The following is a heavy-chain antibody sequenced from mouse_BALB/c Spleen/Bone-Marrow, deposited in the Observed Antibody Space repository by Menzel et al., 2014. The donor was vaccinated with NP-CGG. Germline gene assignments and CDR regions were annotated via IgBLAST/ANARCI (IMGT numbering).Heavy chain of an antibody. J-gene: IGHJ2*01. D-gene: IGHD1-1*01. CDR3: ARGYYGSSPYFDY. Sequence: VQLVESGAERMKPGASVKISCKASSYTFSSYWIEWIMQRPGHGLEWIGEILPGSNSANYNEKFKGKATFAADTSSNTAYMQLSSLTSEDSAVYYCARGYYGSSPYFDYWGQGTTLTVSS. V-gene: IGHV1-9*01. CDR1: SYTFSSYW. CDR2: ILPGSNSA.